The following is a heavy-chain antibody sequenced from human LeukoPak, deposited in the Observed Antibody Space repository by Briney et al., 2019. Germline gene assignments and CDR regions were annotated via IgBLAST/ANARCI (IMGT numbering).Heavy chain of an antibody. J-gene: IGHJ3*02. CDR2: IYYSGST. D-gene: IGHD6-19*01. CDR1: GFTFSSYAIT. Sequence: PGGSLRLSCAASGFTFSSYAITWVRQPPGKGLEWIGSIYYSGSTYYNPSLKSRVTISVDTSKNQFSLKLSSVTAADTAVYYCARQRREQWLPRGENAFDIWGQGTMVTVSS. CDR3: ARQRREQWLPRGENAFDI. V-gene: IGHV4-39*01.